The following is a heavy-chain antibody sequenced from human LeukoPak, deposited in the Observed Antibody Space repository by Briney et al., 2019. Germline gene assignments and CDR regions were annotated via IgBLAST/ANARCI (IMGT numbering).Heavy chain of an antibody. J-gene: IGHJ4*02. CDR2: ISSSSSYI. D-gene: IGHD6-19*01. V-gene: IGHV3-21*01. CDR1: GFTFSSYS. Sequence: AGGSLRLSCAASGFTFSSYSMNWVRQAPGKGLEWVSSISSSSSYIYYADSVKGRFTISRDNAKNSLYLQMNSLRAEDTAVYYCASNLIIHYSSGWDPQKGYWGQGTLVTVSS. CDR3: ASNLIIHYSSGWDPQKGY.